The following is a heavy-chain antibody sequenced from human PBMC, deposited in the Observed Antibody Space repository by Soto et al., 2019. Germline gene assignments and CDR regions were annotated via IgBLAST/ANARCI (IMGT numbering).Heavy chain of an antibody. V-gene: IGHV3-7*05. CDR2: IKQDGSEK. J-gene: IGHJ6*02. Sequence: GGSLRLSCAASGFTFSSYWMSWVRQAPGKGLEWVANIKQDGSEKYYVDSVKGRFTISRDNAKNALYLQMNSLRAEDTAVYYCARDCPVVVPAARGETYYYYYGMDVWGQGTTVTVSS. CDR3: ARDCPVVVPAARGETYYYYYGMDV. CDR1: GFTFSSYW. D-gene: IGHD2-2*01.